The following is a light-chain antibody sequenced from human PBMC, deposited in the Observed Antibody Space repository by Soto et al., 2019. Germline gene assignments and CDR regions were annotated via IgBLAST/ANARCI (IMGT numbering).Light chain of an antibody. CDR1: SSDVGGYDY. J-gene: IGLJ2*01. CDR3: SSYTSSGTLI. V-gene: IGLV2-14*01. Sequence: QSALTQPASVSGSPGQSITISCTGTSSDVGGYDYVSWYQQHPGTAPKLIISEVSNRPSGVSNRFSGSKSDNTASLTISGLQAEDEADYHCSSYTSSGTLIFGGGTQLTVL. CDR2: EVS.